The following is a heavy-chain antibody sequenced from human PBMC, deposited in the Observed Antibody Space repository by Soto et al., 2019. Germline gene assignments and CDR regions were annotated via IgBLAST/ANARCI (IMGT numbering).Heavy chain of an antibody. CDR1: GFTFSSYA. CDR3: ARARTPQAPYEVGY. J-gene: IGHJ4*02. V-gene: IGHV3-64*01. Sequence: EVQLVESGGGLVQPGGSLRLSCAASGFTFSSYAMHWVRQAPGKGLEYVSAISSNGGSTYYANSVKGRFTISRDNSKNTLYLQMGSLRAEDMAVYYCARARTPQAPYEVGYWGQGTLVTVSS. CDR2: ISSNGGST. D-gene: IGHD1-26*01.